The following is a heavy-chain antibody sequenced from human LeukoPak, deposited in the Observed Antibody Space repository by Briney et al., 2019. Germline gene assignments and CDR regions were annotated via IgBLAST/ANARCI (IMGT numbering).Heavy chain of an antibody. CDR2: ISGSGGST. D-gene: IGHD5-12*01. CDR3: ARTRGYSGYDFHAFDI. CDR1: GFTFSSYA. V-gene: IGHV3-23*01. J-gene: IGHJ3*02. Sequence: GGCLRLSCAASGFTFSSYAMSWVRQAPGKGLEWVSAISGSGGSTYYADSVKGRFTISRHNSKNTLYLQMNSLRAEDTAVYYCARTRGYSGYDFHAFDIWGQGTMVTVSS.